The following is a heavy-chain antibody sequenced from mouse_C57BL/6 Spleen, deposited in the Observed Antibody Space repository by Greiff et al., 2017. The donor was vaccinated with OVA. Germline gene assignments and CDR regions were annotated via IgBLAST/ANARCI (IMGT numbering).Heavy chain of an antibody. CDR1: GYTFTSYW. V-gene: IGHV1-69*01. Sequence: QVQLQQPGAELVMPGASVKLSCKASGYTFTSYWMHWVKQRPGQGLEWIGEIDPSDSYTNYNQKFKGKSTLTVDKSSSTAYMQLSSLTSEDSAVYYCARWTDGYYFDYWGQGTTRTVSS. J-gene: IGHJ2*01. CDR2: IDPSDSYT. D-gene: IGHD2-3*01. CDR3: ARWTDGYYFDY.